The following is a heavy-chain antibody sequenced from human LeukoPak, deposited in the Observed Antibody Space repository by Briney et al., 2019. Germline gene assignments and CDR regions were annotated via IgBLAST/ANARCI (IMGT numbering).Heavy chain of an antibody. V-gene: IGHV3-30-3*01. CDR1: GFTFSSYA. CDR3: AREGVATPQRGPLGY. CDR2: TSYDGSNK. Sequence: GGSLRLSCAASGFTFSSYAMHWVRQAPGKGLEWVAVTSYDGSNKYYADPVKGRFTISRDNSKNTLYLQMNSLRVEDTAVYYCAREGVATPQRGPLGYWGQGTLVTVSA. J-gene: IGHJ4*02. D-gene: IGHD5-12*01.